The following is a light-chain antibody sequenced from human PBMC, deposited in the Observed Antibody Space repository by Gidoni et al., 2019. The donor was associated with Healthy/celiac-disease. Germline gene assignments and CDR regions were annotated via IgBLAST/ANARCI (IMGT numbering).Light chain of an antibody. CDR3: QQSYSTLLT. Sequence: DIQLPLSPSSLSASVGDRVTITCRASQSSSSYLNWYQQKPGKAPKLLIYAASSLQSGVPSRFSGSGSGTDFTLTISRLQPEDVATYYCQQSYSTLLTFGGGTKVEIK. J-gene: IGKJ4*01. CDR1: QSSSSY. CDR2: AAS. V-gene: IGKV1-39*01.